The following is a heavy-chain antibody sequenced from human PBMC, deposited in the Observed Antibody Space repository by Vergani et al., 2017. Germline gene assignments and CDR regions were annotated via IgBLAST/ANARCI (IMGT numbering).Heavy chain of an antibody. D-gene: IGHD1-26*01. CDR2: IWYDGSNK. J-gene: IGHJ4*02. CDR3: ARGSGSYRFGLCYFDY. V-gene: IGHV3-33*08. CDR1: GFTVSSNY. Sequence: MQLVESGGGLIQPGGSLRLSCAASGFTVSSNYMSWVRQAPGKGLGWVAVIWYDGSNKYYADSVKGRFTISRDNSKNTLYLQMNSLRAEDTAVYYCARGSGSYRFGLCYFDYWGQGTLVTVSS.